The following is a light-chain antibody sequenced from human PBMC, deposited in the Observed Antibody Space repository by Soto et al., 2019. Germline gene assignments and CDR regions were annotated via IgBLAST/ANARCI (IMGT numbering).Light chain of an antibody. Sequence: DIQLTQSPSFLSASVGDRVTITCRASQGISSYLGWYQQKPGKAPNLLIFAASTFQDGVPSRFSGSGSGADFTLTISDLQPEDCATSYCQQVNSYPYTFGQGTTLEI. CDR1: QGISSY. V-gene: IGKV1-9*01. CDR3: QQVNSYPYT. CDR2: AAS. J-gene: IGKJ2*01.